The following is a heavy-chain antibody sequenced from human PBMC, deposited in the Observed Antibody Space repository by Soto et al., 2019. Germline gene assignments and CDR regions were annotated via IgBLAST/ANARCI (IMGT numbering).Heavy chain of an antibody. Sequence: PGESRKISCKXSGXSXTXXXXSXXXXXXGXXXXWMGRIDPSDSYTNYSPSFQGHVTISADKSISTAYLQWSSLKASDTAMYYCARMCLNYDSSGYPTPYYYYYGMAVWGQRTTVPVSS. D-gene: IGHD3-22*01. CDR3: ARMCLNYDSSGYPTPYYYYYGMAV. CDR1: GXSXTXXX. J-gene: IGHJ6*01. CDR2: IDPSDSYT. V-gene: IGHV5-10-1*01.